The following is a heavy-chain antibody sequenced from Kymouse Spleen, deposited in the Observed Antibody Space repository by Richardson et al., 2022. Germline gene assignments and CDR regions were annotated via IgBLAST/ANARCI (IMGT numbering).Heavy chain of an antibody. V-gene: IGHV3-33*01. CDR2: IWYDGSNK. D-gene: IGHD2-15*01. CDR1: GFTFSSYG. J-gene: IGHJ4*02. Sequence: QVQLVESGGGVVQPGRSLRLSCAASGFTFSSYGMHWVRQAPGKGLEWVAVIWYDGSNKYYADSVKGRFTISRDNSKNTLYLQMNSLRAEDTAVYYCARDPRYCSGGSCSVFDYWGQGTLVTVSS. CDR3: ARDPRYCSGGSCSVFDY.